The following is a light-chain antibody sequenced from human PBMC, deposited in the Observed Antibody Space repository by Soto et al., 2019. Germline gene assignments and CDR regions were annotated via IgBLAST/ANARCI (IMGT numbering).Light chain of an antibody. J-gene: IGKJ4*01. CDR2: GAS. CDR3: RQYYDWPLT. Sequence: EIVVTQSPATLSVSPGERATLSCRASQTVADSLVWYQQKPGQPPRPLIKGASTRATGIPATFSGSGSGTEFTLTISSLQSEDFAVYYCRQYYDWPLTFGGGTKVDIK. CDR1: QTVADS. V-gene: IGKV3-15*01.